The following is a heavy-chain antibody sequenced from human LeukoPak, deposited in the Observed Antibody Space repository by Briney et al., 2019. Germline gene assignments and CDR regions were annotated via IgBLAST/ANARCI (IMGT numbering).Heavy chain of an antibody. CDR1: GGSISSYY. Sequence: SETLSLTCTVSGGSISSYYWSWIRQPAGKGLEWIGRIYTGGSTNYNPSLKSRVTMSVDTSKNQFSLKLSSVTAADTAVYYCARSLGYCTNGVCKYYFDYWGQGTLVTVSS. V-gene: IGHV4-4*07. D-gene: IGHD2-8*01. J-gene: IGHJ4*02. CDR2: IYTGGST. CDR3: ARSLGYCTNGVCKYYFDY.